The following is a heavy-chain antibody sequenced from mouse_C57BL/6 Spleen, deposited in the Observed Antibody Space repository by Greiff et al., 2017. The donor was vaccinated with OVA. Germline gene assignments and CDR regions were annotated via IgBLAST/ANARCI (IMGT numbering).Heavy chain of an antibody. Sequence: EVQLQQSGPELVKPGASVKMSCKASGYTFTDYNMHWVKQSHGKSLEWIGYINPNNGGTSYNQKFKGKATLTVNKSSSTAYMELRSLTSEDSAVDYCARWVYGNYPLAYWGQGTLVTVSA. CDR2: INPNNGGT. V-gene: IGHV1-22*01. CDR3: ARWVYGNYPLAY. CDR1: GYTFTDYN. D-gene: IGHD2-1*01. J-gene: IGHJ3*01.